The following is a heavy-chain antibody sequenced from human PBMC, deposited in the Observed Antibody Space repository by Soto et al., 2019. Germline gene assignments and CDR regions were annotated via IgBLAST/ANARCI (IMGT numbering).Heavy chain of an antibody. J-gene: IGHJ6*02. D-gene: IGHD3-16*01. Sequence: ASVTVSCKASGYPFSSYGISWVRQAPGQGLEWMGWISAYKGNKKYAQKCQGRVTMTTDTSTSTAYMELRSLKSDETSVYYCARYTFRRPAGCKGMDGRVQGTSVTIS. CDR3: ARYTFRRPAGCKGMDG. CDR2: ISAYKGNK. CDR1: GYPFSSYG. V-gene: IGHV1-18*04.